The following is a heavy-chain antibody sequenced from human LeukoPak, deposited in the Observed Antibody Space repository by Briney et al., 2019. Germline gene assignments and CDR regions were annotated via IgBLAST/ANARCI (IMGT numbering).Heavy chain of an antibody. V-gene: IGHV3-21*01. D-gene: IGHD2-2*01. CDR1: GFTFSSYS. Sequence: GGSLRLSCAASGFTFSSYSMNWVRQAPGKGLEWASSISSSSSYIYYADSVKGRFTISRDNAKNSLYLQMNSLRAEDTAVYYCARDGPYCSSTSCHRPPDYWGQGTLVTVSS. CDR3: ARDGPYCSSTSCHRPPDY. CDR2: ISSSSSYI. J-gene: IGHJ4*02.